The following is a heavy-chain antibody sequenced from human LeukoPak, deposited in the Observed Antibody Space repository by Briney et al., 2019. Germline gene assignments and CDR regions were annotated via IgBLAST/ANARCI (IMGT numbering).Heavy chain of an antibody. CDR3: VSPRGFSYGYFDY. CDR2: IYYSKNT. Sequence: SEILSLTCTVSGGSISSSSAYWGWIRQPPGKGLEWIGSIYYSKNTYYNPSLKSRVTTSADTSKNQFSLTLGSVSATDTAVYYCVSPRGFSYGYFDYWGQGTLVTVSS. V-gene: IGHV4-39*01. J-gene: IGHJ4*02. D-gene: IGHD5-18*01. CDR1: GGSISSSSAY.